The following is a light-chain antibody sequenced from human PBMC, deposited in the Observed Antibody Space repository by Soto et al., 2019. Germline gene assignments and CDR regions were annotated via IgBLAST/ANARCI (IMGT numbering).Light chain of an antibody. CDR1: SSNIGAGYD. V-gene: IGLV1-40*01. CDR3: QSYDISLHNYV. Sequence: QSVLTQPPSVSGAPGQRVTISCTGSSSNIGAGYDVHWYQQLPGTAPKLLIYANTNRPSGVPDRFSGSKSGTSASLAITRLQAEDEADYYCQSYDISLHNYVFGTGTKVTVL. J-gene: IGLJ1*01. CDR2: ANT.